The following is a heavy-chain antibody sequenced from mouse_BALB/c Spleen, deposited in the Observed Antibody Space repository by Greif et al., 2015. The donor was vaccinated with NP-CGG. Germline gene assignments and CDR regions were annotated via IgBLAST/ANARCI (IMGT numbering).Heavy chain of an antibody. CDR3: ARHYAHYAMDY. CDR2: IWGDGST. D-gene: IGHD1-1*02. V-gene: IGHV2-6-7*01. J-gene: IGHJ4*01. Sequence: VQLVESGPGPVAPSQSLSITCTVSGFSLTGYGVNWVRQPPGKGLEWLGMIWGDGSTEYNSALKSRLSISKDNSKSQVFLKMNSLQTDDTASYYCARHYAHYAMDYWGQGTSFTVSS. CDR1: GFSLTGYG.